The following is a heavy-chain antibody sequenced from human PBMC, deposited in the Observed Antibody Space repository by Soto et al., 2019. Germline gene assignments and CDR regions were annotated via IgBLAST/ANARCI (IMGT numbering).Heavy chain of an antibody. J-gene: IGHJ4*02. CDR3: ARPCRTTTCSTWY. CDR2: VYYSGST. D-gene: IGHD1-26*01. V-gene: IGHV4-39*01. Sequence: SETLSLTCTVSGGSISSSSYYWGWIRQPPGKGLEWIGSVYYSGSTYYNPSLKSRVTISVDTSKNQFSLKLSSVTAADTAVYYCARPCRTTTCSTWYWGQGTLVTVSS. CDR1: GGSISSSSYY.